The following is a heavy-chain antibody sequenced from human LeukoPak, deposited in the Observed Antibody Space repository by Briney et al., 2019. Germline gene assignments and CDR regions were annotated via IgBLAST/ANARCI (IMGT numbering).Heavy chain of an antibody. D-gene: IGHD3-10*02. CDR3: AKRPAAVRGVIPYLDY. CDR1: GFMFSSFS. V-gene: IGHV3-23*01. Sequence: PGGSLRLSCAASGFMFSSFSMSWVRHVPGKGLEWVSTNADSVKGRFTISRDNSKNTLFLQMNSLRAEDTAIYSCAKRPAAVRGVIPYLDYWGQGTLVTVSS. J-gene: IGHJ4*02.